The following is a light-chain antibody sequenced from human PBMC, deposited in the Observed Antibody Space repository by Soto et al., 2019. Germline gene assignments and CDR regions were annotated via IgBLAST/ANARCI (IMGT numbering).Light chain of an antibody. CDR3: QTWGTGIRV. Sequence: QPVLTQSPSASASLGASVKLTYTLSSGHSSYAIAWHQQQPEKGPRYLMKLNSDGSHRKGDGIPDRFSGSSSGAERYLTISSLQSEDEADYYCQTWGTGIRVFGGGTKLTVL. V-gene: IGLV4-69*01. J-gene: IGLJ2*01. CDR1: SGHSSYA. CDR2: LNSDGSH.